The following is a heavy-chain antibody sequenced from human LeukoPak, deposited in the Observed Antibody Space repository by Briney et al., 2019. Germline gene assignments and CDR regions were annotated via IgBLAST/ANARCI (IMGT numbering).Heavy chain of an antibody. CDR2: ISYDGSNK. V-gene: IGHV3-30-3*01. CDR3: VNFPPIVVVPAASEY. Sequence: GGSLRLSCAASGFTFSSYAMHWVRQAPGKGLEWVAVISYDGSNKYYADSVKGRFTISRDNSKNTLYLQMNSLRAEDTAVYYCVNFPPIVVVPAASEYWGQGTLVTVSS. D-gene: IGHD2-2*01. J-gene: IGHJ4*02. CDR1: GFTFSSYA.